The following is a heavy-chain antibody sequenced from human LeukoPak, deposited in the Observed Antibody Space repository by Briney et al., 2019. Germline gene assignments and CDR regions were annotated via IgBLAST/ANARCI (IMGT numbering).Heavy chain of an antibody. CDR1: GYTFIGYY. V-gene: IGHV1-2*02. CDR2: INPNSGGT. J-gene: IGHJ5*02. D-gene: IGHD2-21*02. CDR3: ARGRHCGGDCPNWFDP. Sequence: ASVKVSCKASGYTFIGYYIHWVRQAPGQGLEWMGWINPNSGGTHYAKKFQGRVTMTRDTSISTAYMELSRLRSDDTAVYYCARGRHCGGDCPNWFDPWGQGTPVTVSS.